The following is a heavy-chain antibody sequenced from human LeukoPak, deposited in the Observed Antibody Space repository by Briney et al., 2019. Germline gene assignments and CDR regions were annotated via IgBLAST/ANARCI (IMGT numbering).Heavy chain of an antibody. D-gene: IGHD5-12*01. J-gene: IGHJ3*01. CDR2: IRPDEHT. V-gene: IGHV4-39*01. CDR3: ARQVATKGEWAFDV. CDR1: GGSISSSSYY. Sequence: SETLSLTCTVSGGSISSSSYYWGWIRQPPGKGLEWMASIRPDEHTYTNSSLRHQLTISADMSRNEFSLKLNSLTAADTAVYYCARQVATKGEWAFDVWGQGTVVTVSS.